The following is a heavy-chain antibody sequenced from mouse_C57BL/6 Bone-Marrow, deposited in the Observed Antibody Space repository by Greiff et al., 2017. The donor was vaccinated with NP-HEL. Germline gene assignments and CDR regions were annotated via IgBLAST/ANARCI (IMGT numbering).Heavy chain of an antibody. J-gene: IGHJ3*01. CDR2: IDPENGDT. CDR1: GFNIKDDY. CDR3: TTQGNWFAY. V-gene: IGHV14-4*01. Sequence: EVKVEESGAELVRPGASVKLSCTASGFNIKDDYMHWVKQRPEQGLEWIGWIDPENGDTEYASKFQGKATITADTSSNTAYLQLSSLTSEDTAVYYCTTQGNWFAYWGQGTLVTVSA.